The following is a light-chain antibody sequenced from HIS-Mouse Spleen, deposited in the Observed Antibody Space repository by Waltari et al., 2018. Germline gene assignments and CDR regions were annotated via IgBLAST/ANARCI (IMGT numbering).Light chain of an antibody. CDR1: SPNIGAGYD. J-gene: IGLJ2*01. Sequence: QSVLTQPPSVSGAPGQRVTISCTGSSPNIGAGYDVHSYQQLPGTAPKLPIYGNSNRPSGVPDRFSGSKSGTSASLAITGLQAEDEADYYCQSYDSSLSGSEFGGGTKLTVL. CDR3: QSYDSSLSGSE. V-gene: IGLV1-40*01. CDR2: GNS.